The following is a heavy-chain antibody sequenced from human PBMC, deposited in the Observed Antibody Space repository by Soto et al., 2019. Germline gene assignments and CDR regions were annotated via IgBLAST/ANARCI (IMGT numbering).Heavy chain of an antibody. D-gene: IGHD3-3*01. CDR2: IDSSGDNI. Sequence: SLRLSCVASGHTFSTYSMNWVRQAPGKGLEWISYIDSSGDNIDYADSVKGRFIISRDNDKNSLYLQMNSLRDEDTAVYYCARLYYDYVWGQGTTVTVSS. CDR3: ARLYYDYV. V-gene: IGHV3-48*02. CDR1: GHTFSTYS. J-gene: IGHJ6*02.